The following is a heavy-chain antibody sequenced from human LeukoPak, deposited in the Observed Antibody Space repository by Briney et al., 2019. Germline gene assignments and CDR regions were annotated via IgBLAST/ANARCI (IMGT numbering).Heavy chain of an antibody. CDR2: IYYSGNS. V-gene: IGHV4-59*08. CDR3: AGLHFAAAEEFDP. CDR1: GGSLRGHW. Sequence: SETLSLTCTVSGGSLRGHWWRWIRQPPGKGREGIGYIYYSGNSNDNPALNTRVTISVETSKKQFSLTLRSVTAADTAVYYCAGLHFAAAEEFDPWGQGTLVTVSS. J-gene: IGHJ5*02. D-gene: IGHD6-13*01.